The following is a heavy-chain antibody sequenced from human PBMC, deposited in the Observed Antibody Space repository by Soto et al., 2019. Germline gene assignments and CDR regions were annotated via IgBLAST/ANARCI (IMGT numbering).Heavy chain of an antibody. Sequence: EVQLVETGGGLIQPGGSLRLSCAASGFTVSSNYMSWVRQAPGKGLEWVSVIYSGGSTYYADSVKGRFTISRDTSKNTLYRQMNSLRDVDTAVYYCASPDGYYYDSSGSPPLAYWGQGTLVTVSS. J-gene: IGHJ4*02. CDR2: IYSGGST. D-gene: IGHD3-22*01. CDR3: ASPDGYYYDSSGSPPLAY. CDR1: GFTVSSNY. V-gene: IGHV3-53*02.